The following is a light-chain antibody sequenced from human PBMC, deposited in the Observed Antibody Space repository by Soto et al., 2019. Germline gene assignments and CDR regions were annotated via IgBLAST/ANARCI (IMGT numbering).Light chain of an antibody. J-gene: IGKJ1*01. CDR1: QGIRNY. Sequence: DMQLTQSPSFLSASVGYIFTITCRASQGIRNYLAWYQQKPGKAPKLLIYDASTLQGGVPSRFSGSGSGTEFTLTISSLLPEDFATYHCQQLYSFPFTFGQGTKVDIK. CDR2: DAS. CDR3: QQLYSFPFT. V-gene: IGKV1-9*01.